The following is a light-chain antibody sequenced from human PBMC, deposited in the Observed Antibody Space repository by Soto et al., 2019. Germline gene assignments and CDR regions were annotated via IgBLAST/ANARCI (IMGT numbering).Light chain of an antibody. CDR3: KQYGSSPPT. Sequence: EIVLTQSPGTLSLSPGERATLSCRASQSVSNNYLAWYQQKPGQAPRLLIYGAYNRATGIQDRFSGSGSGTDFTLTIRRLEPEDFAVYYCKQYGSSPPTFGQGTRLEIK. V-gene: IGKV3-20*01. CDR2: GAY. CDR1: QSVSNNY. J-gene: IGKJ5*01.